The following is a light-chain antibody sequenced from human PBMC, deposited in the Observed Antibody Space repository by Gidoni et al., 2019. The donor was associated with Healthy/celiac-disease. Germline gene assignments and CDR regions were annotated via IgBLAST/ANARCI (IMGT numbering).Light chain of an antibody. CDR3: QQRSNWPRT. J-gene: IGKJ3*01. V-gene: IGKV3-11*01. CDR2: DAS. CDR1: QSVSSY. Sequence: EIVVKQSPATLSLSPGERATLSCRASQSVSSYLAWYQQKPGQAPRLLIYDASNRATGIPARFSGSGSGTDFTLTISSLEPEDFAVYYCQQRSNWPRTFXPXTKVDIK.